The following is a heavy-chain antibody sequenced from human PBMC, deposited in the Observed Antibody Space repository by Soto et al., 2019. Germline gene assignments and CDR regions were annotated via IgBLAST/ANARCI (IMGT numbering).Heavy chain of an antibody. D-gene: IGHD2-15*01. CDR2: IWYDGSNK. CDR1: VFSFRSHG. CDR3: EREGYCSGATFPDALDI. V-gene: IGHV3-33*01. J-gene: IGHJ3*02. Sequence: SLRLSCAASVFSFRSHGMHWVRQAPGKGLEWVAIIWYDGSNKYYADSVKGRFTISRDNSESTLYLQMNGLRVEDTAVYYCEREGYCSGATFPDALDIWGQGTMVTVSS.